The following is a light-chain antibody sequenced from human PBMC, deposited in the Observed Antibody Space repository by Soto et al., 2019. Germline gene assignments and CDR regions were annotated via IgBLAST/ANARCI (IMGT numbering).Light chain of an antibody. CDR2: GAS. V-gene: IGKV3-15*01. CDR3: QQYNNWPKT. J-gene: IGKJ1*01. Sequence: EIVMTQSPATLSVSPGDRATLSCRASQSVSTDLAWYQQKPGRAPRLLIYGASTRATGIPARFSGSGSATEFTLTISSLQSEDFAFYYCQQYNNWPKTFGQGTKVEIK. CDR1: QSVSTD.